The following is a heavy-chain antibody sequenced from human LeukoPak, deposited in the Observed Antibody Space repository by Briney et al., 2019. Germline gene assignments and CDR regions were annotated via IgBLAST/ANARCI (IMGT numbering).Heavy chain of an antibody. V-gene: IGHV1-2*02. CDR3: ARAHPYYDILTGVGPYFDY. CDR1: GYIFTGYY. Sequence: GASVKVSCKASGYIFTGYYMHWVRQAPGQGLEWMGWINPNSGGTNYAQKFQGRVTMTRDTSISTAYMELRSLRSDDTAVYYCARAHPYYDILTGVGPYFDYWGQGTLVTVSS. D-gene: IGHD3-9*01. J-gene: IGHJ4*02. CDR2: INPNSGGT.